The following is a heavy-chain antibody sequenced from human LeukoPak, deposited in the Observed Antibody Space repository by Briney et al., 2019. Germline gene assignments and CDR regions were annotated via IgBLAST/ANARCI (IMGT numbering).Heavy chain of an antibody. CDR2: IAQDGSAK. CDR1: GFTFSNYW. CDR3: ARDCLTTVTTRGAFDI. D-gene: IGHD4-17*01. V-gene: IGHV3-7*01. J-gene: IGHJ3*02. Sequence: QSGGSLRLSCAASGFTFSNYWMSWVRQAPGKGLEWVANIAQDGSAKYYVDSVKGRFTISRDNAKNSLYLQMNSLRAEDTAVYYCARDCLTTVTTRGAFDIWGQGTMVTVSS.